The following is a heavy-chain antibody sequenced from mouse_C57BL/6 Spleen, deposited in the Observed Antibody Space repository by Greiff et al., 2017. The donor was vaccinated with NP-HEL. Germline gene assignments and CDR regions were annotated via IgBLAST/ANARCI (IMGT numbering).Heavy chain of an antibody. Sequence: EVQLQQSGPELVKPGASVEIPYKASGYTFTDYNMDWVKQSHGQSLEWIGDINPNNGGTIYNQKFKGKATLTVDKSSSTAYMELRSLTSEDTAVYYCARGGHYYGSSYVYFDDWGQGTTLTVSS. J-gene: IGHJ2*01. CDR1: GYTFTDYN. D-gene: IGHD1-1*01. CDR2: INPNNGGT. V-gene: IGHV1-18*01. CDR3: ARGGHYYGSSYVYFDD.